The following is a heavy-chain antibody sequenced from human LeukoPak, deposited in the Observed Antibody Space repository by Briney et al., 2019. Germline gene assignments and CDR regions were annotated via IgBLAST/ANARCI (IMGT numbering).Heavy chain of an antibody. CDR1: GFTFSSYA. D-gene: IGHD3-22*01. CDR2: ISGSGGST. Sequence: PGGSLRLSCAASGFTFSSYAMSWVRQAPGRGLEWVSAISGSGGSTYYADSVKGRFTISRDNGKNSLYLQMNSLRAEDTAVYYCARDLSYYYDSSGYVYWGQGTLVAVSS. V-gene: IGHV3-23*01. CDR3: ARDLSYYYDSSGYVY. J-gene: IGHJ4*02.